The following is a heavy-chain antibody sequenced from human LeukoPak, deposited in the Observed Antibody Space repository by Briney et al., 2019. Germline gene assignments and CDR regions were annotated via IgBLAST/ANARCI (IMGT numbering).Heavy chain of an antibody. CDR3: ARDCPGPPYDY. Sequence: SETLSLTCTVSGGSSSVSDTYGWAWLRQPPGKGLEWMATISYSGTTYHNPSFKSRVTISIDTSKKQFSLNLSSVTAADTAVYFCARDCPGPPYDYWGQGTLVTVSS. V-gene: IGHV4-39*02. CDR1: GGSSSVSDTYG. J-gene: IGHJ4*02. CDR2: ISYSGTT.